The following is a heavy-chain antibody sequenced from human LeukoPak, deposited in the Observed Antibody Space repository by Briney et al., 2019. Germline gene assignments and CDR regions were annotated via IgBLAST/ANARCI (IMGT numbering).Heavy chain of an antibody. CDR1: GGSISGYY. V-gene: IGHV4-59*04. J-gene: IGHJ2*01. Sequence: SETLSLTCTVSGGSISGYYWSWIRQPPGKGLEWIGNIYHSGSTYYNPSLMSRVTMSVDTSKNQFSLKLSSVTAADTAVYYCASPGFSSGWSSVYFDLWGRGTLVTVSS. CDR3: ASPGFSSGWSSVYFDL. CDR2: IYHSGST. D-gene: IGHD6-19*01.